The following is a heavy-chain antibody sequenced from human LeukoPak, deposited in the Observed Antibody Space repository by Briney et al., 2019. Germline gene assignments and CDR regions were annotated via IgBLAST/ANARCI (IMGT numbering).Heavy chain of an antibody. CDR3: AKVTRRTAVVLYYFDY. V-gene: IGHV3-11*01. CDR1: GFTFSDYY. D-gene: IGHD6-19*01. J-gene: IGHJ4*02. CDR2: ISSSGSTI. Sequence: GGSLRLSCAASGFTFSDYYMSWIRQAPGKGLEWVSYISSSGSTIYYADSVKGRFTISRDNAKNSLYLQMNSLRAEDTAVYYCAKVTRRTAVVLYYFDYWGQGTLVTVSS.